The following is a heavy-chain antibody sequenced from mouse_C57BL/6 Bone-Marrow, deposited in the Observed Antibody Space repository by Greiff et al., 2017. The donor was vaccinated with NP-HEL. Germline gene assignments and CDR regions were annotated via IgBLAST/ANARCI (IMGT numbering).Heavy chain of an antibody. J-gene: IGHJ4*01. V-gene: IGHV14-4*01. D-gene: IGHD1-1*01. CDR2: IDPENGDT. Sequence: VQLQQSGAELVRPGASVKLSCTASGFNIKDDYMHWVKQRPEQGLEWIGWIDPENGDTESASKFQGKAAITADTSSNTAYLQLSSLTSEDTAVYYCTDYYGSSLYAMDYWGQGTSVTVSS. CDR1: GFNIKDDY. CDR3: TDYYGSSLYAMDY.